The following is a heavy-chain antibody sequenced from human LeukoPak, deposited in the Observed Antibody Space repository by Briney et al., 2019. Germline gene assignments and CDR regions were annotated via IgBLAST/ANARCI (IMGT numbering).Heavy chain of an antibody. CDR2: IRQDGNEK. J-gene: IGHJ4*02. Sequence: GGSLRLSCAASGFTFSSYWMSWVRQAPGKGLEWVANIRQDGNEKYYVDSVKGRFIISRDNAKNSLYLQINSLRAEDTAVYYCAKAPPYKHHFDYWGQGTLVTVSS. V-gene: IGHV3-7*03. CDR3: AKAPPYKHHFDY. CDR1: GFTFSSYW. D-gene: IGHD1-1*01.